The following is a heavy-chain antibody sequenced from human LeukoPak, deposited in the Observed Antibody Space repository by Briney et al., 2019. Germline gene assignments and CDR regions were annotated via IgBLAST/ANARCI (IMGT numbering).Heavy chain of an antibody. Sequence: PGGSLRLSCAASGFTFSSYEINWVRQAPGKGLEWVSYISSSGSTIYYADSMKGRFTISRDNSKKTLYLQMNSLRAEDTAVYYCARDFIAVAGVNSYFDYWGQGTLVTVSS. D-gene: IGHD6-19*01. CDR3: ARDFIAVAGVNSYFDY. CDR2: ISSSGSTI. J-gene: IGHJ4*02. V-gene: IGHV3-48*03. CDR1: GFTFSSYE.